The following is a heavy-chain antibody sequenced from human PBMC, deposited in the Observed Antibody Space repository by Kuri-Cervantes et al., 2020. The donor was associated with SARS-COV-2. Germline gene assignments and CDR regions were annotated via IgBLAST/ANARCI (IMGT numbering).Heavy chain of an antibody. J-gene: IGHJ4*02. CDR1: GGSISSYY. D-gene: IGHD6-19*01. CDR2: IYYSGST. CDR3: ARVSSGWYSRLFDY. Sequence: GSLRLSCTVSGGSISSYYWSWIRQPPGKGLEWIGYIYYSGSTNCNPSLKSRVTISVDTSKNQFSLKLSSVTAADTAVYYCARVSSGWYSRLFDYWGQGTLVTVSS. V-gene: IGHV4-59*01.